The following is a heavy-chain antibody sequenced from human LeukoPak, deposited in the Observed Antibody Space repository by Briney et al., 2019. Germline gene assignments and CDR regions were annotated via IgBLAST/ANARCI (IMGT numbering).Heavy chain of an antibody. CDR1: GFTFSSYG. Sequence: GGSLRLSCSASGFTFSSYGMPWVRQAPAKGLEWVAVIWYDGINKSYIDSVKGRFTISRDNSKKTLYLQMNRRRDEDTAVYYCAKGADDSGSYSDAFDIWGQGTMVTVSS. J-gene: IGHJ3*02. V-gene: IGHV3-33*06. D-gene: IGHD1-26*01. CDR2: IWYDGINK. CDR3: AKGADDSGSYSDAFDI.